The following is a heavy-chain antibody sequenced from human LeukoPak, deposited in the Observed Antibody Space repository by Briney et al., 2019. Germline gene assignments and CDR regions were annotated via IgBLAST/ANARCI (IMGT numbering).Heavy chain of an antibody. CDR2: IKKDGSEK. Sequence: PGGSLRLSCAASGFTFSSSWMSWVRQAPGKGLEGVANIKKDGSEKYYVDSVKGRFTISRDNAKNSVYLQMDSLRVEDTAVYYCARISTAVAGGDYWGQGTLVTVSS. D-gene: IGHD6-19*01. CDR3: ARISTAVAGGDY. CDR1: GFTFSSSW. J-gene: IGHJ4*02. V-gene: IGHV3-7*01.